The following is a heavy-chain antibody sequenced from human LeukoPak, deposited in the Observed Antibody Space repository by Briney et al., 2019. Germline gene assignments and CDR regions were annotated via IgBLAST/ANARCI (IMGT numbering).Heavy chain of an antibody. CDR2: IYYTGST. J-gene: IGHJ3*02. V-gene: IGHV4-61*05. D-gene: IGHD5-24*01. CDR1: GGSISSSSYY. Sequence: PSETLSLTCTVSGGSISSSSYYWGWIRQPPAKGLEWIGYIYYTGSTNYNPSLKSRVPISLDTSKNQFSLNLSSVTAADTAVYYCGRSPEMATMYAFDIWGQGTMVTVSS. CDR3: GRSPEMATMYAFDI.